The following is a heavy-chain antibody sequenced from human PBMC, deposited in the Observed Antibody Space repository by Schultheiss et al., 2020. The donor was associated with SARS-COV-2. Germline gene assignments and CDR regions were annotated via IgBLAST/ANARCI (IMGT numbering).Heavy chain of an antibody. CDR1: GFTFSSYW. CDR2: INSDGSST. CDR3: ARDRRGFWSGYDPSYYYYYGMDV. Sequence: GGSLRLSCAASGFTFSSYWMHWVRQAPGKGLVWVSRINSDGSSTSYADSVKGRFTISRDNAKNTLYLQMNSLRAEDTAVYYCARDRRGFWSGYDPSYYYYYGMDVWGQGTTVTVSS. J-gene: IGHJ6*02. D-gene: IGHD3-3*01. V-gene: IGHV3-74*01.